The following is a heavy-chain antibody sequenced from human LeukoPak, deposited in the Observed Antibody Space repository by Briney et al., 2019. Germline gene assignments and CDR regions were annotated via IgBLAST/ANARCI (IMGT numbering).Heavy chain of an antibody. V-gene: IGHV3-21*01. D-gene: IGHD6-19*01. CDR3: ARDSSGWYGHDY. Sequence: GGSLRLSCAASGFTFSSYSMNWVRQAPGKGLEWVSSISSSSSYIYYADSVKGRFTISRDNAKNSLYLQMNSLRAEDTAVYYCARDSSGWYGHDYWGQGTLVTVSS. CDR2: ISSSSSYI. J-gene: IGHJ4*02. CDR1: GFTFSSYS.